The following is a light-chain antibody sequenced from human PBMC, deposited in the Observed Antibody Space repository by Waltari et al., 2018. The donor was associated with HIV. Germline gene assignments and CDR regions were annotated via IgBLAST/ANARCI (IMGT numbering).Light chain of an antibody. V-gene: IGKV1-9*01. CDR1: EGISRF. J-gene: IGKJ2*01. CDR3: QQFKSYPFT. CDR2: TAS. Sequence: YLSASVGDRVTLTCRASEGISRFLAWYQQEPGKAPKLLIYTASTLQSGVPSRFSGSGSGTEFTLTVTSLQPEDFATYYCQQFKSYPFTFGQGTELGIK.